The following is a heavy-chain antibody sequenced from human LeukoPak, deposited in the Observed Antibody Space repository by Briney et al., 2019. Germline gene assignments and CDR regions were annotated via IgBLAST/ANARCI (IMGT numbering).Heavy chain of an antibody. CDR1: GFTFSSYG. J-gene: IGHJ4*02. Sequence: GGSLRLSCAASGFTFSSYGMSWGRQAPGNGLEWVSAISGSGGSTYYADSVKGRFTISRDNSKNTLYLQMNSLRAEDTAVYYCAKDRLIVATIDHYFDYWGQGTLVTVSS. D-gene: IGHD5-12*01. CDR3: AKDRLIVATIDHYFDY. V-gene: IGHV3-23*01. CDR2: ISGSGGST.